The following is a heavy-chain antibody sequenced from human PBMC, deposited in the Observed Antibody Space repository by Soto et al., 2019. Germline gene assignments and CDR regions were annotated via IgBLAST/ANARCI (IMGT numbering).Heavy chain of an antibody. Sequence: PSETLSLTCTVSGGSISSSSYYWGCIRQPPGKGLEWIASIDYTGNTFYNPSLTSRVTISVDTSKNQFSLKVTSVTAADTAVYYCARINKGYGTDSWGQGTRVTVSS. CDR2: IDYTGNT. D-gene: IGHD5-18*01. CDR3: ARINKGYGTDS. J-gene: IGHJ4*02. V-gene: IGHV4-39*01. CDR1: GGSISSSSYY.